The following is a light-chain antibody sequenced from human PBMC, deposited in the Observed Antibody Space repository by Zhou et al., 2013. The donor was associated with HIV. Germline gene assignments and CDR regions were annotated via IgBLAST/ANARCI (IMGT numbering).Light chain of an antibody. J-gene: IGKJ1*01. CDR1: QDISNY. CDR3: QQYNSYWT. CDR2: DAS. V-gene: IGKV1-33*01. Sequence: DIQMTQSPSSLSASVGDRVTITCQASQDISNYLNWYQQKPGKAPKLLIYDASNLETGVPSRFSGSGSGTDFTFTISSLQPEDIATYYCQQYNSYWTFGQGT.